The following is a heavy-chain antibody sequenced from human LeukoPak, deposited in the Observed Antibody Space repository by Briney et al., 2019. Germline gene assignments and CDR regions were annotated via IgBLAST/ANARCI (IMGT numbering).Heavy chain of an antibody. J-gene: IGHJ4*02. CDR1: GFTFSSYS. D-gene: IGHD6-13*01. V-gene: IGHV3-21*01. CDR3: ARDPSPYSSSPPY. CDR2: ISSSSSYI. Sequence: GGSLRLSCAASGFTFSSYSMNWVRQAPGKGLEWVSSISSSSSYIYYADSVKGRFTISRDNAKNSLYLQMNSLRAEDTAVYYCARDPSPYSSSPPYWGQGTLVTVSS.